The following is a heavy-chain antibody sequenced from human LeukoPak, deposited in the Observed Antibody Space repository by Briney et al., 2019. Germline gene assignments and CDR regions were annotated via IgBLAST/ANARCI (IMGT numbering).Heavy chain of an antibody. D-gene: IGHD4-17*01. CDR2: ISSSGTTI. V-gene: IGHV3-48*03. CDR1: GFTFSSDE. CDR3: ASEVPVPV. Sequence: PGGSLRLSCTSSGFTFSSDEMNWVRQAPGKGLEWLSYISSSGTTIYYADSVKGRFTISRDNAKNSLYLQMNSLRVEDTAVYSCASEVPVPVWGQGTLVTVSS. J-gene: IGHJ4*02.